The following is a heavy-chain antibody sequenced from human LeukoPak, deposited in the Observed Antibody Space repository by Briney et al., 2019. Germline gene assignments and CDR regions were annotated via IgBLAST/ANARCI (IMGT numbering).Heavy chain of an antibody. CDR3: ARAEMGALAYYFDY. V-gene: IGHV1-2*02. Sequence: GASVKLSCKASGYTFTGYYMHWVRQAPGQGLEWMGWINPNSGGTNYAQKFQGRVTMTRDTSISTAYMELSRLRSDDTAVYYCARAEMGALAYYFDYWGQGTLVTVSS. J-gene: IGHJ4*02. D-gene: IGHD1-26*01. CDR1: GYTFTGYY. CDR2: INPNSGGT.